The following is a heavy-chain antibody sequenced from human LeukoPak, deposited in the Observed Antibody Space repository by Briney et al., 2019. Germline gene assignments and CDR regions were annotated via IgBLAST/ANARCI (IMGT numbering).Heavy chain of an antibody. CDR1: GFSFTTHS. CDR3: GKDGHCPDVVCPTKIVVAGYIDH. J-gene: IGHJ4*02. CDR2: IRAEGDPT. Sequence: GGSLRLSCRASGFSFTTHSMNWVRLAPGKGLEWVSVIRAEGDPTHYADSVKGRFTISRDNSNNMLYLEMTSLRAEDTAIYYCGKDGHCPDVVCPTKIVVAGYIDHWGQGTLVTVSS. D-gene: IGHD6-19*01. V-gene: IGHV3-23*01.